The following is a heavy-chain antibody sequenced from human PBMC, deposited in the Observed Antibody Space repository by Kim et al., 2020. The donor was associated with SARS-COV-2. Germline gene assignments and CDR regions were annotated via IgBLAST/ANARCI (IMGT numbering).Heavy chain of an antibody. J-gene: IGHJ5*01. CDR3: AKGLQAHSYMVVLES. Sequence: GGSLRLSCEGSGFAFATFAITWVRRAPGKGLEWVSRITAHNVVMTYANSVKGRFTASRDNSKASLRMEGLRRGDTATSYCAKGLQAHSYMVVLESWG. CDR1: GFAFATFA. CDR2: ITAHNVVM. D-gene: IGHD3-10*01. V-gene: IGHV3-23*01.